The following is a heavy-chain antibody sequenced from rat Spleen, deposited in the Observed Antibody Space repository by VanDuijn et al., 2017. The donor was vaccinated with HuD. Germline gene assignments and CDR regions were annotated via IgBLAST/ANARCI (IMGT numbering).Heavy chain of an antibody. CDR1: GFTFSNYW. D-gene: IGHD1-4*01. CDR3: ARQGGYNSYVMDA. V-gene: IGHV5-58*01. J-gene: IGHJ4*01. Sequence: EVQLVETGGGLVQPGRSLKLSCVAAGFTFSNYWLYWSRQAPGKGLEWVSSINTDGGSTSYLDSVKGRFTISRDNAKSTLYLQMDSLRSEDTATYYCARQGGYNSYVMDAWGQGASVTVSS. CDR2: INTDGGST.